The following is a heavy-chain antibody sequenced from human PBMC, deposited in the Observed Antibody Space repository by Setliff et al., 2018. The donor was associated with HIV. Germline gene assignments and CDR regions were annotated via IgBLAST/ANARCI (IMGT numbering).Heavy chain of an antibody. CDR2: IYHGGSA. CDR3: ARQYGGNSPVSYWCFDL. D-gene: IGHD2-21*02. Sequence: PSETLSLTCAVYGGSFSGYYGGWIRQPPGKGLEWIGSIYHGGSAYYKPSLKSRVTISVDMSKNQFSLRLSSVTAADTAVYYCARQYGGNSPVSYWCFDLWGRGTLVTVSS. V-gene: IGHV4-38-2*01. CDR1: GGSFSGYY. J-gene: IGHJ2*01.